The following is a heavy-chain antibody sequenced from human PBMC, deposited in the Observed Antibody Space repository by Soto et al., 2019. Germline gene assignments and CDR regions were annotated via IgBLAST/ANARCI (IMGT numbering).Heavy chain of an antibody. V-gene: IGHV3-53*01. CDR1: GFTVSSNY. J-gene: IGHJ6*02. CDR3: AVVAATDLGGGYYGMDV. D-gene: IGHD2-15*01. CDR2: IYSGGST. Sequence: GGSLRLSCAASGFTVSSNYMSWVRQAPGKGLEWVSVIYSGGSTYYADSVKGRFTISRDNSKNTLYLQMNSLRAEDTAVYYCAVVAATDLGGGYYGMDVWGQGTTVTV.